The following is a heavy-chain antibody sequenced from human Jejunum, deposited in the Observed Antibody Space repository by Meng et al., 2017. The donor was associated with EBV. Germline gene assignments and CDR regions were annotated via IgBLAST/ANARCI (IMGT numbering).Heavy chain of an antibody. D-gene: IGHD3/OR15-3a*01. J-gene: IGHJ4*02. V-gene: IGHV7-4-1*02. CDR3: AKDGPPGLFEF. Sequence: QVQLVHSGSELKKPGXSVKVSCKASGYTFTTYAMNWVRQAPGQGPEWMGWINTNTGSPTYAQGFTGRFVFSVDTSVSTAYLQISSLKAEDTAVYYCAKDGPPGLFEFWGKGTMVTV. CDR2: INTNTGSP. CDR1: GYTFTTYA.